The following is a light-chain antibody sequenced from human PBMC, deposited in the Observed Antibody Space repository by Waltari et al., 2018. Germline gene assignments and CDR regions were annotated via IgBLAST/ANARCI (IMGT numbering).Light chain of an antibody. Sequence: DIQMTQSPSSLSAAVGDRVTVTCPATRDITTSLSWFQQRPGKAPQLLIYDASTLQPGVPSRFSGSGSGTTFSFTITSLQPEDSATYYCQHYHNLPYTFGRGTKLQIK. CDR2: DAS. CDR1: RDITTS. CDR3: QHYHNLPYT. J-gene: IGKJ2*01. V-gene: IGKV1-33*01.